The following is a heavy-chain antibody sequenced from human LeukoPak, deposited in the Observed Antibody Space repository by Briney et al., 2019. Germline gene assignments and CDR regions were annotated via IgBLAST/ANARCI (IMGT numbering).Heavy chain of an antibody. V-gene: IGHV1-46*01. Sequence: ASVKVSCKASGYTFTSYYMHWVRQAPGQGLEWMGIINPSGGSTSYAQKFQGRVTMTRDTSTSTVYMELSSLRSEDTAVYYCARDLIESYDSSGYYKLYYYGMDVWGQGTTVTVSS. CDR3: ARDLIESYDSSGYYKLYYYGMDV. CDR1: GYTFTSYY. D-gene: IGHD3-22*01. J-gene: IGHJ6*02. CDR2: INPSGGST.